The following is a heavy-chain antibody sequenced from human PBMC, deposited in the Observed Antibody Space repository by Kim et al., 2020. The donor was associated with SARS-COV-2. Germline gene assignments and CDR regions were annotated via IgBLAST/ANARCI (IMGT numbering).Heavy chain of an antibody. D-gene: IGHD3-10*01. V-gene: IGHV4-4*08. Sequence: PTRKSRVTLSVDTSKNQFSLKLSYVTAADTALYYCARLGYGSGSYGWFDPWGQGTLVTVSS. J-gene: IGHJ5*02. CDR3: ARLGYGSGSYGWFDP.